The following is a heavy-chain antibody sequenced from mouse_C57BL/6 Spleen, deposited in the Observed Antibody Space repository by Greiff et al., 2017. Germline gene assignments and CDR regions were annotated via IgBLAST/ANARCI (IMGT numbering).Heavy chain of an antibody. V-gene: IGHV1-80*01. J-gene: IGHJ4*01. CDR3: ARDGYPLAMDY. CDR1: GYAFSSYW. CDR2: IYPGDGDT. D-gene: IGHD2-3*01. Sequence: QVQLKQSGAELVKPGASVKISCKASGYAFSSYWMNWVKQRPGKGLEWIGQIYPGDGDTNYNGKLKGKATLTADKSSSTAYMQLSSLTSEDSAVYFCARDGYPLAMDYWGQGTSVTVSS.